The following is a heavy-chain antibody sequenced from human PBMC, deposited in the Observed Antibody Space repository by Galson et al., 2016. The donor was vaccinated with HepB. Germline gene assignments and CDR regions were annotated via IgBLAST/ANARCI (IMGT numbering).Heavy chain of an antibody. CDR1: GFVFSNFG. Sequence: SLRLSCAASGFVFSNFGLSWVRQAPGKGLEWVASISTRRTTYYSDSVQGRFTISRDNADNSLSLQINSLSGDDTALYYCAKDGSYSGNLHGYFDYWGQGTLVTVSS. V-gene: IGHV3-23*01. CDR2: ISTRRTT. CDR3: AKDGSYSGNLHGYFDY. D-gene: IGHD1-26*01. J-gene: IGHJ4*02.